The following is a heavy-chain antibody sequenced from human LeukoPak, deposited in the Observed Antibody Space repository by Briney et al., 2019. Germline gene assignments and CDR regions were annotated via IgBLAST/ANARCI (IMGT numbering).Heavy chain of an antibody. J-gene: IGHJ6*04. CDR3: AELGITMIGGV. CDR1: GFTFSSYA. Sequence: PGGSLRLSCAASGFTFSSYAMNWVRQAPGKGLEWVSGISGSSGRTYYAESVKGRFTISRDNSKNTLYLQMNSLRAEDTAVYYCAELGITMIGGVWGKGTTVTISS. CDR2: ISGSSGRT. V-gene: IGHV3-23*01. D-gene: IGHD3-10*02.